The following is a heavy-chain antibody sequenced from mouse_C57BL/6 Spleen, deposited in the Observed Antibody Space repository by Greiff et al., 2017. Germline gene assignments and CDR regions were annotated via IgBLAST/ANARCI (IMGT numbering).Heavy chain of an antibody. CDR3: ARNWAFDY. CDR1: GYTFTDYY. V-gene: IGHV1-26*01. D-gene: IGHD4-1*01. J-gene: IGHJ2*01. Sequence: VQLQQSGPELVKPGASVKISCKASGYTFTDYYMNWVKQSHGKSLEWIGDINPNNGGTSYNQKFKGKATLTVDKSSSTAYMELRSLTSEDSAVYYCARNWAFDYWGQGTTLTVSS. CDR2: INPNNGGT.